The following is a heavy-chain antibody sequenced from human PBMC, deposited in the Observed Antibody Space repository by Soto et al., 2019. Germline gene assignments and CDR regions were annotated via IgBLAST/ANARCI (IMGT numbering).Heavy chain of an antibody. V-gene: IGHV1-18*01. D-gene: IGHD2-21*01. CDR3: ARDSGGGDFDY. J-gene: IGHJ4*02. CDR1: GYTFRTYG. CDR2: ISVQNGKT. Sequence: QVQLVQSGPEVKRPGASVKVSCEASGYTFRTYGFSWVRQAPGKGLAWMGWISVQNGKTNYAQKFQGRVTMTTDTSTSTAYMELRSLRSDDTAVYYCARDSGGGDFDYWGQGTLVTVSS.